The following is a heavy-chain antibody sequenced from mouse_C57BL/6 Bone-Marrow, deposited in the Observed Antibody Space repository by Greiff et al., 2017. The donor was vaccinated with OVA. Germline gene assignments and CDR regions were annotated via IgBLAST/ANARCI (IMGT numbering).Heavy chain of an antibody. V-gene: IGHV1-82*01. CDR1: GYAFSSSW. CDR3: ASVTGPRYFDV. CDR2: IYPGDGDT. D-gene: IGHD4-1*01. Sequence: VQLQQSGPELVKPGASVKISCKASGYAFSSSWMNWVKQRPGKGLEWIGRIYPGDGDTNYNGKFKGKATMTADKSSSTAYMQLSSRTSEDAAVDFCASVTGPRYFDVWGTGTTVTVSS. J-gene: IGHJ1*03.